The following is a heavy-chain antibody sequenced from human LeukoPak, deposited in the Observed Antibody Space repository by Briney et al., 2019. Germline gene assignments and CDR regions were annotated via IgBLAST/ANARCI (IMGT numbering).Heavy chain of an antibody. V-gene: IGHV3-72*01. CDR1: GFTFSDHY. J-gene: IGHJ3*02. D-gene: IGHD1-26*01. Sequence: PGGSLRLSSAASGFTFSDHYMDWVRQAPGKGLEGVGRIRHKANRYTTEYAASVKGRFTFSRDDSKTSLYLQMNSLKTEDTAMYYCARTSGSYSGGAFDIWGRGTMVTVSS. CDR3: ARTSGSYSGGAFDI. CDR2: IRHKANRYTT.